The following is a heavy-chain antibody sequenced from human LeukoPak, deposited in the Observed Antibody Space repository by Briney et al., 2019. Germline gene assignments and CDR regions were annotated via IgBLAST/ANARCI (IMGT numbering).Heavy chain of an antibody. V-gene: IGHV2-5*02. CDR1: GFSLSTSGVG. D-gene: IGHD3-9*01. CDR2: IYWDGDK. J-gene: IGHJ5*02. CDR3: AHISHDILTGYWDWFDP. Sequence: SGPTLVNPTQTLTLTCTFSGFSLSTSGVGVGWIRQPPGKALEWLALIYWDGDKRYSPSLKSRLTITKDTSKNQVVLTMTNMDPVDTATYYCAHISHDILTGYWDWFDPWGQGTLVTVSS.